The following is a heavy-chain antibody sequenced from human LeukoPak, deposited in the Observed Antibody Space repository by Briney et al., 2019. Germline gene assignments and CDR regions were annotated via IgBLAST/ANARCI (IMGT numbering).Heavy chain of an antibody. Sequence: PSETLSLTCTVSGDSISSSRHSWGWIRQPPGKGLERIGSISYSGSTYYNPSLKTRVTMSVDTSENQFSLKLSSVTAADSTVYYSVRIYCTSTSCYGDSYYGMDVWGQGTTVTVSS. D-gene: IGHD2-2*01. J-gene: IGHJ6*02. CDR3: VRIYCTSTSCYGDSYYGMDV. CDR2: ISYSGST. CDR1: GDSISSSRHS. V-gene: IGHV4-39*01.